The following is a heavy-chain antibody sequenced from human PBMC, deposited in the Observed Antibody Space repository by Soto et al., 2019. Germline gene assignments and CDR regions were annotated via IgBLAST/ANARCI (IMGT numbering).Heavy chain of an antibody. J-gene: IGHJ6*02. CDR3: ARSYYVLSLRYSYGMDV. CDR1: GGTFSSYA. CDR2: IIPIFGTA. V-gene: IGHV1-69*13. Sequence: ASVKVSRKASGGTFSSYAISWVRQAPGQGLEWMGGIIPIFGTANYAQKFQGRVTITADESTSTAYMKLSSLRSEDTAVYYCARSYYVLSLRYSYGMDVWGQGTTVTISS. D-gene: IGHD3-16*01.